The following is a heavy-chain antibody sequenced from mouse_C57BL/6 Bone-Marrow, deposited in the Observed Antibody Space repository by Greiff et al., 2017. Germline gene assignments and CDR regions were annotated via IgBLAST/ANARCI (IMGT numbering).Heavy chain of an antibody. CDR1: GFNIKDDY. CDR3: TTRGFYYYGSSSWFAY. Sequence: EVQLQQSGAELVRPGASVKLSCTASGFNIKDDYMHWVKPRPEQGLEWIGWIDPENGDTEYASKFQGKATITAATSSNTAYLQLSSLTSEDTAVYYCTTRGFYYYGSSSWFAYWGQGTLVTVSA. J-gene: IGHJ3*01. D-gene: IGHD1-1*01. V-gene: IGHV14-4*01. CDR2: IDPENGDT.